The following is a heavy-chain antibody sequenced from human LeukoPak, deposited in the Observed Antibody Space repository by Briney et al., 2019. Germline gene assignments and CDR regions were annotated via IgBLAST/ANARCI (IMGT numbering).Heavy chain of an antibody. Sequence: SETLSLTCTVSGGSISVTSYYWGWIRQPPGKGPEWIGSIYYSGSTFYNPSLQSRVTISADMSKNQFSLKLSSVTAADTAVYYCASLYCSRTSCYLPYWGQGTLVTVSS. CDR2: IYYSGST. V-gene: IGHV4-39*01. J-gene: IGHJ4*02. D-gene: IGHD2-2*01. CDR3: ASLYCSRTSCYLPY. CDR1: GGSISVTSYY.